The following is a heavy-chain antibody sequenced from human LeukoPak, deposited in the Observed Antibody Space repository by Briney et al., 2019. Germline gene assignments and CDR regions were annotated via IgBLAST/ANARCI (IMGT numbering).Heavy chain of an antibody. CDR2: GHKSGST. Sequence: PSETLSLTCTVSGASISSDYWTWIRQPPGKGLEWIGCGHKSGSTHYNPSLRSRVTISVDTSKNQFSLKLSSVTAADTAVYYCARKKHQLLPNWFDPWGQGTLVTVSS. CDR1: GASISSDY. V-gene: IGHV4-4*08. D-gene: IGHD2-2*01. J-gene: IGHJ5*02. CDR3: ARKKHQLLPNWFDP.